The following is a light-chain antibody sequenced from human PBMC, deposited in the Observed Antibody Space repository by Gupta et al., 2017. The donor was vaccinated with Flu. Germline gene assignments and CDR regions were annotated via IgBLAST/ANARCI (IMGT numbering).Light chain of an antibody. CDR2: EDR. CDR3: YSTDTSGNHRV. J-gene: IGLJ3*02. CDR1: ALPKKY. Sequence: EQTARITCAGDALPKKYAYWYQQKSGQAPVLIIYEDRKRPSGIPERFSGSSSGTMATLTISGAQVEDEADYYCYSTDTSGNHRVFGGGTNLTVL. V-gene: IGLV3-10*01.